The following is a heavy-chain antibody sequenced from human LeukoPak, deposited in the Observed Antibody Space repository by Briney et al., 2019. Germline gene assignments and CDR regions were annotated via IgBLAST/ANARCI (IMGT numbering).Heavy chain of an antibody. Sequence: SQTLSLTCAISGDSVSSNSVAWNWIRQSPSRGLDWLGRTSYRSKLYNNYAVSVKSRITINPDTSRNQFSLQLKSVTPEDTAVYYCARWDHGTAYFDSWGQGTLVTVSS. J-gene: IGHJ4*02. V-gene: IGHV6-1*01. D-gene: IGHD1-26*01. CDR1: GDSVSSNSVA. CDR3: ARWDHGTAYFDS. CDR2: TSYRSKLYN.